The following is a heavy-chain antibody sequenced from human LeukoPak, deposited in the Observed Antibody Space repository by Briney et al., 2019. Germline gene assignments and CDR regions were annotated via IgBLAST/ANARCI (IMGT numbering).Heavy chain of an antibody. D-gene: IGHD3-10*01. Sequence: GGSLRLSCTVSGFSVSDNSMSWVRQAPGKGLEWVSGISGSGIGGRTHYADSVKGRFTISRDNSKNTLYLQMNSLRVEDTAVYYCAKGRGQGFDYWGQGTLVTVSS. CDR1: GFSVSDNS. V-gene: IGHV3-23*01. CDR3: AKGRGQGFDY. J-gene: IGHJ4*02. CDR2: ISGSGIGGRT.